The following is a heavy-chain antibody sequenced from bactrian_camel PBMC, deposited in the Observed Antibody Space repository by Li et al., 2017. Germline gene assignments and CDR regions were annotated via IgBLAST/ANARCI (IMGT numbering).Heavy chain of an antibody. J-gene: IGHJ4*01. D-gene: IGHD3*01. CDR3: AAVGVFPLDMSFSEALGSPLYSY. Sequence: VQLVESGGGSVQAGGSLRLSCAASGYPYSRYCMGWFRQPPGQEREGVASIDADGSTKYADSVKGRSTISKDNNKNTLYLQMNSLLPEDTGMYYCAAVGVFPLDMSFSEALGSPLYSYWGQGTQVTVS. CDR1: GYPYSRYC. CDR2: SIDADGST. V-gene: IGHV3S44*01.